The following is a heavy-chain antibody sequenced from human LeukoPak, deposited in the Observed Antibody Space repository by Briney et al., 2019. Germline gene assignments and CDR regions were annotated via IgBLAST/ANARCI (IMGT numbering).Heavy chain of an antibody. J-gene: IGHJ4*02. D-gene: IGHD4-17*01. Sequence: SETLSLTCTISGGSVSDYYWSWIRQSPGKGLEWIGYIYHTGSTSYSPSLKSRVTISADTSQNQFSLKLSSVTAADTAVYYCARLSADYVYSPFDSWGQGTLVTVSS. CDR1: GGSVSDYY. V-gene: IGHV4-59*02. CDR2: IYHTGST. CDR3: ARLSADYVYSPFDS.